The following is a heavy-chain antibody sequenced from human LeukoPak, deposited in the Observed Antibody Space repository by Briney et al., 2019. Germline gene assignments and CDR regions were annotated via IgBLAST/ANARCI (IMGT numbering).Heavy chain of an antibody. J-gene: IGHJ4*02. D-gene: IGHD6-19*01. CDR3: ARDQKGIAVAGTDY. CDR1: GYSISSGYY. CDR2: IYHSGST. V-gene: IGHV4-38-2*02. Sequence: SETLSLTCTVSGYSISSGYYWGWIRQPPGKGLEWIGSIYHSGSTYYNPSLKSRVTIPVDTSKNQFSLKLSSVTAADTAVYYCARDQKGIAVAGTDYWGQGTLVTVSS.